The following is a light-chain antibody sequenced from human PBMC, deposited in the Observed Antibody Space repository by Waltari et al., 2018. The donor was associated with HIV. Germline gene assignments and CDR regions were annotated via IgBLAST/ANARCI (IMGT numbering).Light chain of an antibody. CDR3: SSYTGHIAL. CDR2: DVN. J-gene: IGLJ2*01. Sequence: QSALTQPASVSGSPGQSITISCTRTNNDVGSFTYVSWYQKHPGKTPKVIIYDVNNRPSGVSDRFSGSKSGNTASLTISGLQIEDEADYYCSSYTGHIALFGGGTKLTVL. V-gene: IGLV2-14*03. CDR1: NNDVGSFTY.